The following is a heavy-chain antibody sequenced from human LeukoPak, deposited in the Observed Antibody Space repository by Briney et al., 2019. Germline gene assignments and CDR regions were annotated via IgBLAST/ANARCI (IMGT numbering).Heavy chain of an antibody. CDR3: ARFRLFNWFDP. J-gene: IGHJ5*02. CDR1: RFIFSNYW. V-gene: IGHV3-7*01. D-gene: IGHD6-25*01. Sequence: GGSLRLSCAASRFIFSNYWMSWVRQAPGKGLEWVANINQDGSENYYMDSVKGRFTISRDNAKNSLYLQMNSLRAEDTAVYYCARFRLFNWFDPWGQGTLVTVSS. CDR2: INQDGSEN.